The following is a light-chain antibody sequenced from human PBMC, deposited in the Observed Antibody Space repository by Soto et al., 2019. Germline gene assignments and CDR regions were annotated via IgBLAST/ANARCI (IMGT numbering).Light chain of an antibody. CDR1: SSDIGNYNF. J-gene: IGLJ2*01. Sequence: QSALTQPASVSGSPGQSITISCTGTSSDIGNYNFVSWYQQHPGKAPKLMIYEVSNRPSGVSDRFSGSKSGNTASLTIPGLRAEDEADYYCSSYTSISTYVVFGGGTKLTVL. V-gene: IGLV2-14*01. CDR3: SSYTSISTYVV. CDR2: EVS.